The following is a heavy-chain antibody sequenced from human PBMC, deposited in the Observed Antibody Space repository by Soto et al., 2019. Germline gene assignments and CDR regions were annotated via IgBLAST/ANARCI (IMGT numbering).Heavy chain of an antibody. V-gene: IGHV3-7*01. D-gene: IGHD3-3*01. CDR3: AREVTVFGVIIPTPMDV. CDR1: GFTFSDYW. Sequence: GGSLRLSCAASGFTFSDYWMSWVRQAPGKGLQWVANIKQDGSEKYYVDPVKGRFAISRDNAENSLFLQMNSLGAEDTAVYYCAREVTVFGVIIPTPMDVWGQGTTVTVSS. CDR2: IKQDGSEK. J-gene: IGHJ6*02.